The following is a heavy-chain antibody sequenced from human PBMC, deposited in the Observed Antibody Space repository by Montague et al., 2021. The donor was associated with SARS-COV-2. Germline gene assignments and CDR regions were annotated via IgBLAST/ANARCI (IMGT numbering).Heavy chain of an antibody. Sequence: TLSLTCTVSLGSVSRGGYYWSWNRQHPGTGLEWISYIDYSWSTYYNPSLKSRVTISVDTSKNQFSLKLSSVTAADTAVYYCARAPYYYGSGRGYYGMDVWGQGTTVTVSS. CDR3: ARAPYYYGSGRGYYGMDV. CDR1: LGSVSRGGYY. D-gene: IGHD3-10*01. V-gene: IGHV4-31*03. J-gene: IGHJ6*02. CDR2: IDYSWST.